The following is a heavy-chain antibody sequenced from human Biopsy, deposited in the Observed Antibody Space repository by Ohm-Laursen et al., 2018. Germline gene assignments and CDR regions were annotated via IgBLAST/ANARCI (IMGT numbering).Heavy chain of an antibody. D-gene: IGHD1-1*01. CDR1: GYAVTEFS. J-gene: IGHJ4*02. CDR3: AADINVWNVNY. Sequence: APVKVSCKVSGYAVTEFSMHWVRQAPGKGLEWMGGFAPENGKTIYAQKFQGRVTMTEDTSTDTAYTELSSLRSEDTAVYYCAADINVWNVNYWGQGTQVTVSS. V-gene: IGHV1-24*01. CDR2: FAPENGKT.